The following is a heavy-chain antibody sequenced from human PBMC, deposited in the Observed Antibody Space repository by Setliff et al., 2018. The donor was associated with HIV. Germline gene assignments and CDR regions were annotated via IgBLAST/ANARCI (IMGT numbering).Heavy chain of an antibody. V-gene: IGHV1-69*13. D-gene: IGHD6-19*01. Sequence: SVKVSCKASGGTFSSYAISWVRRAPGQGPEWMGAIIPIFGTTKYAQRFQGRVTITADASTSTAYMELSSLRSEDTAVYYCARGDPYSSDWFLDYWGQGTLVTVSS. J-gene: IGHJ4*02. CDR3: ARGDPYSSDWFLDY. CDR2: IIPIFGTT. CDR1: GGTFSSYA.